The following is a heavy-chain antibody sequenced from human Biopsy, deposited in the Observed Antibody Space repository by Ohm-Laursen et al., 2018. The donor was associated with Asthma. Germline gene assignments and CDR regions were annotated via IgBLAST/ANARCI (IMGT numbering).Heavy chain of an antibody. CDR2: ITGSGAIT. Sequence: GSLRLSCAASGFTFSDYPMTWVRQAPGKGLEWVSSITGSGAITYYADSLKGRFTISRDNSKNTLYLQMNSLRTEDAAVYYCAKRRGYSGHDNDYWGQGTLVIVSS. CDR3: AKRRGYSGHDNDY. V-gene: IGHV3-23*01. J-gene: IGHJ4*02. D-gene: IGHD5-12*01. CDR1: GFTFSDYP.